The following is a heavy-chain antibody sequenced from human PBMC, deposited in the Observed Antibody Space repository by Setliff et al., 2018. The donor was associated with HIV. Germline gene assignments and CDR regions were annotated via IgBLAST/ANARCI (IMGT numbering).Heavy chain of an antibody. CDR1: GYTFTSYG. J-gene: IGHJ4*02. D-gene: IGHD3-22*01. CDR3: ARGMDYYDTSGYYQYYFDY. Sequence: ASVKVSCKASGYTFTSYGISWVRQAPGQGLEWMGWINPKSDGTNYAQKFQGWITMTRDTSISTAYMELSRLRSDDTAVYYCARGMDYYDTSGYYQYYFDYWGQGTLVTVPQ. V-gene: IGHV1-2*04. CDR2: INPKSDGT.